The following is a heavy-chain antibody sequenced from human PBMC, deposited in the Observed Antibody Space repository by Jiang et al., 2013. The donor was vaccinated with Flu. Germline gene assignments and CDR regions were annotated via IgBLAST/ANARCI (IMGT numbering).Heavy chain of an antibody. J-gene: IGHJ4*02. CDR1: GFSLSDPTMG. CDR2: IFSKDEK. CDR3: ARMRYECGGDCYWTFDF. D-gene: IGHD2-21*02. V-gene: IGHV2-26*01. Sequence: KPTQTLTLTCTVSGFSLSDPTMGVGWIRQPPGKALQLLAHIFSKDEKSYSTSLRRRLTISKDTSKSLVVLTMTTLDRADTATYYCARMRYECGGDCYWTFDFWGQGTLVTVPT.